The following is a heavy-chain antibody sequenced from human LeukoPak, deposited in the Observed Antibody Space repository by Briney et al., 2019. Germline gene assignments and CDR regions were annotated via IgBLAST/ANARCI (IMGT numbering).Heavy chain of an antibody. Sequence: GGSLRLSCAASGFTFSTYAMTWVRQAPGKGLEWVSAISGSGGSTYYADSVKGRFTISRDNSKNTLYLQMNSLRAEDTAVYHCAKALAAAGTGNYFDYWGQGTLVTVSS. J-gene: IGHJ4*02. D-gene: IGHD6-13*01. CDR3: AKALAAAGTGNYFDY. V-gene: IGHV3-23*01. CDR1: GFTFSTYA. CDR2: ISGSGGST.